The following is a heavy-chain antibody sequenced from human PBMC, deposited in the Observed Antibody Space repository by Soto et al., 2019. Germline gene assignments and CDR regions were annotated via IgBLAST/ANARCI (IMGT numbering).Heavy chain of an antibody. V-gene: IGHV4-39*07. D-gene: IGHD3-22*01. Sequence: SETLSLTCTVSGGSISSSSFHWGWIRQPPGKGLEWIGYIYHSGGTYYNPSLKSRVTISVDKSKNQFSLKLSSVTAADTAVYYCATIDSSGYFDYWGQGTLVTVSS. J-gene: IGHJ4*02. CDR1: GGSISSSSFH. CDR3: ATIDSSGYFDY. CDR2: IYHSGGT.